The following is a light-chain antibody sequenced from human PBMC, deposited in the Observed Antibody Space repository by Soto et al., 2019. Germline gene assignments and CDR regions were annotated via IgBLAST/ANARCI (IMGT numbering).Light chain of an antibody. CDR3: QQYGSTPWT. V-gene: IGKV3-20*01. CDR1: QRVSSSY. Sequence: EIVLTQSPGTLSLSPGERATLSCMSSQRVSSSYLAWYQQKPGQAPRLLIYGASSRSTGIPDRFSGSGSGTDFNLTIRRLEPEEFAGYYCQQYGSTPWTFGQGTKVESK. CDR2: GAS. J-gene: IGKJ1*01.